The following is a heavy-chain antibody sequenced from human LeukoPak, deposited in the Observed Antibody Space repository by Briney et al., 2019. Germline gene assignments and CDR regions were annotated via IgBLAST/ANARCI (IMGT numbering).Heavy chain of an antibody. CDR3: AREAPPGTIFGVAYYYGMDV. J-gene: IGHJ6*02. Sequence: ASVKVSCKASGYTFTRYAIHWVRQAPGQRLEWMGWINAGNGNTRYSQKFQGRVTITRDTSASTAYMELRSLRSDDTAVYYCAREAPPGTIFGVAYYYGMDVWGQGTTVTVSS. V-gene: IGHV1-3*01. CDR2: INAGNGNT. CDR1: GYTFTRYA. D-gene: IGHD3-3*01.